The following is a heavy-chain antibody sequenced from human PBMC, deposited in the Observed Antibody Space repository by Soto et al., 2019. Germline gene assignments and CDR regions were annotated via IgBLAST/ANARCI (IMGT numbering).Heavy chain of an antibody. CDR2: IIPIIGTA. CDR3: AGGIKYGAYSRWFAP. Sequence: ASVKVSCKASGGTFSSYGISWVRQAPGQGLEWMGWIIPIIGTANYAQKFQGRVTMTADASTSTAYMELSSLRSEDTAVYFCAGGIKYGAYSRWFAPWGQGTLVTVSS. J-gene: IGHJ5*02. D-gene: IGHD4-17*01. CDR1: GGTFSSYG. V-gene: IGHV1-69*13.